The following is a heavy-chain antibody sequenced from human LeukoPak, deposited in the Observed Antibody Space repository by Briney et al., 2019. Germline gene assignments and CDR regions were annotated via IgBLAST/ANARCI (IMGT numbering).Heavy chain of an antibody. CDR2: IYPGDSDT. J-gene: IGHJ4*02. CDR1: GYSFTSYW. CDR3: AGRRGYSEKKGYFDY. V-gene: IGHV5-51*01. D-gene: IGHD5-12*01. Sequence: HGESLKISCKGSGYSFTSYWIGWVRQMPGKGLEWMGIIYPGDSDTRYSPSFQGQVTISADKSISTAYLQWSSLKASDTAMYYCAGRRGYSEKKGYFDYWGQGTLVTVSS.